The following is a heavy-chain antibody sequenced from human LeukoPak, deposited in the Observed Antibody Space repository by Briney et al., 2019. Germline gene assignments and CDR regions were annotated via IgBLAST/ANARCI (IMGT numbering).Heavy chain of an antibody. CDR2: FSCSGST. D-gene: IGHD6-19*01. Sequence: SETLSLTCSVSGGSISSCTYSWGWIRQPPGKGLEWIGSFSCSGSTYYNPSLKSRVTISVDTSKSQFSLKLSSVTAADTAVYYCARGGWYGHYYYYYYMDVWGKGTTVTVSS. CDR1: GGSISSCTYS. V-gene: IGHV4-39*07. CDR3: ARGGWYGHYYYYYYMDV. J-gene: IGHJ6*03.